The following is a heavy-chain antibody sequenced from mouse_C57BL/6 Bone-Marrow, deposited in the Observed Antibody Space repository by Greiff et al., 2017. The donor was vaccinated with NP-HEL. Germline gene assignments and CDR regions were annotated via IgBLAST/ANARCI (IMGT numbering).Heavy chain of an antibody. V-gene: IGHV1-81*01. J-gene: IGHJ3*01. CDR2: IYPRSGNT. D-gene: IGHD3-2*02. CDR1: GYTFTSYG. Sequence: QVQLQQSGAELARPGASVKLSCKASGYTFTSYGISWVKQRTGQGLEWIGEIYPRSGNTYYNEKFKGKATLTADKSSSTAYMELRSLTSEESAVYFCCLSQLRLGFAYWGQGTLVTVSA. CDR3: CLSQLRLGFAY.